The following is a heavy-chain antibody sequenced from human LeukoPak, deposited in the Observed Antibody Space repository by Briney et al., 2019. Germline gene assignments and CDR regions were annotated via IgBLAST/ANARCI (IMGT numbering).Heavy chain of an antibody. D-gene: IGHD1-26*01. CDR2: IYYSGST. Sequence: PSETLSLTCTVSGGSISSGGYYWSWIRQHPGKGLEWIGYIYYSGSTYYNPSLKSRVTISVDTSKNQFSLKLSSVTAADTAVYYCARGSGSYFNFDTEYFQHWGQGTLVTVSS. CDR1: GGSISSGGYY. J-gene: IGHJ1*01. V-gene: IGHV4-31*03. CDR3: ARGSGSYFNFDTEYFQH.